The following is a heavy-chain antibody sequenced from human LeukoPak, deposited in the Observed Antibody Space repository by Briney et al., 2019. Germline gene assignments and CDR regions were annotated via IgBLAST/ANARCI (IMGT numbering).Heavy chain of an antibody. CDR3: ARVVVRGVFWFDP. J-gene: IGHJ5*02. CDR2: IYSGGST. Sequence: PGGSLRLSCAASGFTVSSNYMSWVRQAPGKGLEWVSVIYSGGSTYYADSVKGRFTISRDNSKNTLYLQMNSLRAEDTAVYYCARVVVRGVFWFDPWGQGTLVTASS. CDR1: GFTVSSNY. D-gene: IGHD3-10*01. V-gene: IGHV3-66*02.